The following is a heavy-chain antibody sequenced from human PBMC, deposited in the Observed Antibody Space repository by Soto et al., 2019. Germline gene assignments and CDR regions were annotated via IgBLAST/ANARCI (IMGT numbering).Heavy chain of an antibody. CDR2: ISGSGGST. CDR3: AKDAGYRGGYALVDY. V-gene: IGHV3-23*01. D-gene: IGHD3-16*01. Sequence: EVQLLESGGGLVQPGGSLRLSCAASGFTFSSYAMSWVRQAPGKGLEWVSAISGSGGSTYYADSVKGRFTIPRDNSKNTRDLQMNRLRAEDTAVEYCAKDAGYRGGYALVDYWGQGTLVTVSS. CDR1: GFTFSSYA. J-gene: IGHJ4*02.